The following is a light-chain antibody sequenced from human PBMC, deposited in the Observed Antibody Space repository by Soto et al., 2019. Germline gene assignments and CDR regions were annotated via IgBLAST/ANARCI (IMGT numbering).Light chain of an antibody. V-gene: IGLV2-14*03. CDR2: DVT. Sequence: QSALTQPASVSGSPGQSITISCTGTSSDVGGYNYVSWYQQHPGKAPKLMIYDVTNRPPGVSNRFSGSKSVNTASLTISGLQAEDEADYYCSSYTSSSTVVFGGGTKRTVL. CDR1: SSDVGGYNY. J-gene: IGLJ3*02. CDR3: SSYTSSSTVV.